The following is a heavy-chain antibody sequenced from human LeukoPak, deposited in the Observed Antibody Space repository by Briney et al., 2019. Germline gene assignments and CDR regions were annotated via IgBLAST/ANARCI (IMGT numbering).Heavy chain of an antibody. V-gene: IGHV4-39*07. CDR3: ATDFGNHWLLYPNWFDP. CDR2: IYYSGST. J-gene: IGHJ5*02. Sequence: WVRQAPGQGLEWSGSIYYSGSTYYNPSLKSRVTISVDTSKNQFSLKLSSVTAADTAVYYCATDFGNHWLLYPNWFDPWGQGTLVTVSS. D-gene: IGHD3-9*01.